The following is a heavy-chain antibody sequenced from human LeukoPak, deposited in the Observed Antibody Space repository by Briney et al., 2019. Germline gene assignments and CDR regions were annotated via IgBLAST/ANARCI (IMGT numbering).Heavy chain of an antibody. Sequence: GGSPRLSCAASGFTFSSYGMSWVRQAPGKGLEWVSAISGSGGSTYYADSVKGRFTISRDNSKNTLYLQMNSLRAEDTAVYYCTRAPVISGPYGSGAYYLDVWGEGTTVTVSS. CDR2: ISGSGGST. CDR3: TRAPVISGPYGSGAYYLDV. V-gene: IGHV3-23*01. D-gene: IGHD3-10*01. CDR1: GFTFSSYG. J-gene: IGHJ6*03.